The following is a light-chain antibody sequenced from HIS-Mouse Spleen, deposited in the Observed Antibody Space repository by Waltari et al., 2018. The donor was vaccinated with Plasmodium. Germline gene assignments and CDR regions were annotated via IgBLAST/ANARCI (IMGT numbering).Light chain of an antibody. CDR2: GAS. CDR3: QQYNNWSFT. J-gene: IGKJ3*01. CDR1: QSVSSI. V-gene: IGKV3-15*01. Sequence: EIVMTQSPATLSVSRGERATLSCRASQSVSSILAWYQQKPGQAPRLLIYGASTRATGIPARFSGSGSGTEFTLTISSLQSEDFAVYYCQQYNNWSFTFGPGTKVDIK.